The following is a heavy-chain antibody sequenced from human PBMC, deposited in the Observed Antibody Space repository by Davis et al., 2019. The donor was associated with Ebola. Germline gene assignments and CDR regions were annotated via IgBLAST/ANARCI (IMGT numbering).Heavy chain of an antibody. CDR1: GGSISRGGSY. CDR3: ARDLRYDSSGFDYYFYMDV. CDR2: IYYSGST. J-gene: IGHJ6*03. Sequence: PSETLSLTCTVSGGSISRGGSYWTWIRQHPGKGLEWIGYIYYSGSTYYKPSLKSRVTISLATSKNQFSLNLYSVTAADTAVDYCARDLRYDSSGFDYYFYMDVWGKGTTVTVSS. D-gene: IGHD3-22*01. V-gene: IGHV4-31*03.